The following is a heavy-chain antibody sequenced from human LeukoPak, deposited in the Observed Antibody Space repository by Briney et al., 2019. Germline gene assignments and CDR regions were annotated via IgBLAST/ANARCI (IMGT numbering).Heavy chain of an antibody. CDR2: IYYSGST. J-gene: IGHJ3*02. CDR1: GGSISSGGYY. V-gene: IGHV4-31*03. D-gene: IGHD3-9*01. CDR3: ARGKLLRYFDWLSRTADAFDI. Sequence: SETLSLTCTVSGGSISSGGYYWSWIRQHPGKGLESIGYIYYSGSTYYNPSLKSRVTISVDTSKNQFSLKLSSVTAADTAVYYCARGKLLRYFDWLSRTADAFDIWGQGTMVTVSS.